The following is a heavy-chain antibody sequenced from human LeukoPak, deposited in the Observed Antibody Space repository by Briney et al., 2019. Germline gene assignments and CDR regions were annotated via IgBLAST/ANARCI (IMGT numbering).Heavy chain of an antibody. CDR1: GFTISKYA. Sequence: GSLRLSCAASGFTISKYAMNWVRQAPGKGLGWIGEINHSGSTNYNPSLKSRVTISVDTSKNQFSLKRSSVTAADTAVYYCARGPLSYDYVWGSYRYTSPFDYWGQGTLVTVSS. CDR3: ARGPLSYDYVWGSYRYTSPFDY. V-gene: IGHV4-34*01. D-gene: IGHD3-16*02. J-gene: IGHJ4*02. CDR2: INHSGST.